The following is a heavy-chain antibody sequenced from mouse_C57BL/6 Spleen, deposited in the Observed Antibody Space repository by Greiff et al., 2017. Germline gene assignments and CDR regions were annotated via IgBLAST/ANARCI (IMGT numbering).Heavy chain of an antibody. CDR3: ARNWERRDFDY. CDR1: GYTFTSYW. D-gene: IGHD4-1*01. V-gene: IGHV1-64*01. J-gene: IGHJ2*01. Sequence: QVQLQQPGAELVKPGASVKLSCKASGYTFTSYWMHWVKQRPGQGLEWIGMIHPNSGSTNYNEKFKSKATLTVDKSSSTADMQLSSLTSEDSAVYYCARNWERRDFDYWGQGTTLTVSS. CDR2: IHPNSGST.